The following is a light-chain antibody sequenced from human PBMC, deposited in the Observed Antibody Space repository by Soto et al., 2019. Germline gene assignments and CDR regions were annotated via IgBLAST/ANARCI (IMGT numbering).Light chain of an antibody. J-gene: IGKJ1*01. CDR1: QTVSNY. CDR3: QQYGISPTT. V-gene: IGKV3-20*01. Sequence: ELLLTQSPGTLSLSPGERATLSCRASQTVSNYLAWYQQKPGQAPRLLIYGASSRATGIPDRFSGSGSGTDFTLTISRLEPEDFAVYYCQQYGISPTTFGQGTKVDIK. CDR2: GAS.